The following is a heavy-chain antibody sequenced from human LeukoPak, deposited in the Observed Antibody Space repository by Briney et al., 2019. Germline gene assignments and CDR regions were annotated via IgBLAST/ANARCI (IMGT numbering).Heavy chain of an antibody. J-gene: IGHJ4*02. V-gene: IGHV4-39*01. Sequence: SETLSLTCTVSGGSISSSSYYWCWIRQPPGKGLEWIGSIYCSGSTYYNPSLKSRVTISVDTSKNQFSLKLSSVTAADTAVYYCARPNVGVRGVPTWFDYWGQGTLVTVSS. CDR2: IYCSGST. D-gene: IGHD3-10*01. CDR3: ARPNVGVRGVPTWFDY. CDR1: GGSISSSSYY.